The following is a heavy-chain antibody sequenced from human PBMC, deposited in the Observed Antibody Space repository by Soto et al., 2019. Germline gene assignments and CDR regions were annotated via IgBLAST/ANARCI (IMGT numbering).Heavy chain of an antibody. V-gene: IGHV3-30*18. D-gene: IGHD4-17*01. CDR2: ISYDGSNK. J-gene: IGHJ6*02. CDR1: GFTFSSYG. Sequence: PGGSLRLSCAASGFTFSSYGVHWFRQAPGKGLEWVAVISYDGSNKYYADSVKGRFTISRDNSKNTLYLQMNSLRAEDTAVYYCAKGGYGDPGYYYGMDVWGQGTTVTVSS. CDR3: AKGGYGDPGYYYGMDV.